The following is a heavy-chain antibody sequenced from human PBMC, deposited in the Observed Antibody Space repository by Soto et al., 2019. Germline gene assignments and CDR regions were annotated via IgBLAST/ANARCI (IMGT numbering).Heavy chain of an antibody. V-gene: IGHV1-3*01. D-gene: IGHD6-13*01. CDR2: INAGNGNT. J-gene: IGHJ4*02. Sequence: ASVKVSCKASGYTFTSYAMHWVRQAPGQRLERMGWINAGNGNTKYSQKFQGRVTITRDTSASTAYMELSSLRSEDTAVYYCARSPRSIAAGGIDYWGQGTLVTVSS. CDR1: GYTFTSYA. CDR3: ARSPRSIAAGGIDY.